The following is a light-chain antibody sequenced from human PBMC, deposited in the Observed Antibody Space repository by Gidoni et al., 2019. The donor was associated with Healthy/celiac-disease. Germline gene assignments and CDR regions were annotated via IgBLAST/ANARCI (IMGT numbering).Light chain of an antibody. CDR2: EVS. J-gene: IGLJ2*01. CDR1: SSDVGGYNY. V-gene: IGLV2-14*01. CDR3: SSYTSSSTPV. Sequence: QSALTQPASVSGSPGQSITISFTGTSSDVGGYNYVSWYQQHPGKAPNLMIYEVSNRPSGVSNRFSGSKSGNTASLTISGLQAEDEADYYCSSYTSSSTPVFGGGTKLTVL.